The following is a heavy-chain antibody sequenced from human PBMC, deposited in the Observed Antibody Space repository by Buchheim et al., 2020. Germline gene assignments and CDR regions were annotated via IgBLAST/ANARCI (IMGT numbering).Heavy chain of an antibody. J-gene: IGHJ6*02. CDR2: IDWDDDK. Sequence: QVTLRESGPALVKPPQTLTLTCTFSGFSLSTSGMCVSWIRQPPGKALEWLARIDWDDDKYYSTSLKTRLTISKDTSKNQVVLTMTNMDPVDTATYYCARIVDAAAGPGGYYYYGMDVWGQGTT. CDR1: GFSLSTSGMC. CDR3: ARIVDAAAGPGGYYYYGMDV. D-gene: IGHD6-13*01. V-gene: IGHV2-70*15.